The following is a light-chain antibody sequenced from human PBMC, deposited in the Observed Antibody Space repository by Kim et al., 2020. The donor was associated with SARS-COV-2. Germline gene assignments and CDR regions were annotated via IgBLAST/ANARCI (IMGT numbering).Light chain of an antibody. V-gene: IGLV4-60*03. CDR3: ETWDTNTRV. Sequence: SVNLPCIRSGGHSGYIIAWQLQQPGKAPLVLMKLEGSGSYNKGSGVPDRFSGSISGADRYLTISNLQSADEADYYCETWDTNTRVFCGGTKLTVL. J-gene: IGLJ3*02. CDR1: GGHSGYI. CDR2: LEGSGSY.